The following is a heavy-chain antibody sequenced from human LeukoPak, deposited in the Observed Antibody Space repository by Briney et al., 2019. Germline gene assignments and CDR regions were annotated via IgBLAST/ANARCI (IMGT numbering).Heavy chain of an antibody. CDR1: GGSVSSGGYY. D-gene: IGHD6-13*01. CDR3: ARGVSSSSWYTDY. Sequence: SETLSLTCTVSGGSVSSGGYYWSWIRQHPGKGREWIANTYYSGSTYYNPSLKSRVTISIDTSKNQFSLKLSSVTAADTAVYYCARGVSSSSWYTDYWGQGTLVTVSS. V-gene: IGHV4-31*03. CDR2: TYYSGST. J-gene: IGHJ4*02.